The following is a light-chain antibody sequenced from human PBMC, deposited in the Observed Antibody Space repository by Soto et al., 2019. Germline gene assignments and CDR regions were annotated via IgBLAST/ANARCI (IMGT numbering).Light chain of an antibody. Sequence: DIQMTQSPSSLSASVGERVNVTCRASQTISRYVNWYQQKPGKAPTLLISSASSLEGGVPSRFSGGGSGTTFTLTISSLQPEDFATYYCQQSYSSVFTFGPGTKVDIK. V-gene: IGKV1-39*01. J-gene: IGKJ3*01. CDR3: QQSYSSVFT. CDR1: QTISRY. CDR2: SAS.